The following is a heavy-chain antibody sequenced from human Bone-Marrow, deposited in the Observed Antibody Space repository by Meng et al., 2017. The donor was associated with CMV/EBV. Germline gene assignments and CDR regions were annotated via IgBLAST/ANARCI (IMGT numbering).Heavy chain of an antibody. CDR1: GGSLSRSDYY. CDR3: ARDTEQLVETLMDV. D-gene: IGHD6-13*01. Sequence: SETLSLTCTVSGGSLSRSDYYWGWIRQPPGKGLEWIGSIYYSGSTYSNPSLKSRVAISVDTSKNQFSLKLSSVTAADTAVYYCARDTEQLVETLMDVWGQGTTVTVSS. J-gene: IGHJ6*02. CDR2: IYYSGST. V-gene: IGHV4-39*07.